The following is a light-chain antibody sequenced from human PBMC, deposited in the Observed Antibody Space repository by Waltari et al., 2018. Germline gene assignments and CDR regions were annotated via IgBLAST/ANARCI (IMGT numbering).Light chain of an antibody. CDR2: KTN. CDR1: SGSFSTTSY. CDR3: LVYMGSGIWV. V-gene: IGLV8-61*01. Sequence: QTVVTQEPSLSVSPGGTVTLTCALSSGSFSTTSYASWYQQTPGQPPRTLVVKTNTRSSGVPDRCSGSILGNKVALTITGAQAEDESDYYCLVYMGSGIWVFGGGTKLTVL. J-gene: IGLJ3*02.